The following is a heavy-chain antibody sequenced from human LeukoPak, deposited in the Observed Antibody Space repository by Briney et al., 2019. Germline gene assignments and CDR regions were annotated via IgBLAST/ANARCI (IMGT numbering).Heavy chain of an antibody. V-gene: IGHV3-48*01. CDR2: ISTAITTT. CDR1: GFPFSNNP. D-gene: IGHD2-2*01. J-gene: IGHJ4*02. Sequence: PGGSLRLSCVVSGFPFSNNPMNWVRQAPGNGLEWVSYISTAITTTYYAESVKGRFTISRDNAKTSLYLQMNSLRVEDTAVYYCARDGGKGYEIDYWGQGTLVTVSS. CDR3: ARDGGKGYEIDY.